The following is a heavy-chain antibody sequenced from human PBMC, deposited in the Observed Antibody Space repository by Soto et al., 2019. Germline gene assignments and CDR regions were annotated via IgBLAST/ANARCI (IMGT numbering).Heavy chain of an antibody. CDR3: ARGAPTTVTTGGNYYMDV. Sequence: ASVKVSCKVSGYTLTELSMHWVRQAPGKGLEWMGGFDPEDGETIYAQKFQGRVTMTEDTSTDTAYMELSSLRSEDTAVYYCARGAPTTVTTGGNYYMDVWGKGTTVTVSS. V-gene: IGHV1-24*01. D-gene: IGHD4-17*01. J-gene: IGHJ6*03. CDR2: FDPEDGET. CDR1: GYTLTELS.